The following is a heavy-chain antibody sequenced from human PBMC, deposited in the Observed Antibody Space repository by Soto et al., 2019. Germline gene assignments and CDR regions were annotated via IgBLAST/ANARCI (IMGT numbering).Heavy chain of an antibody. CDR3: AASCVGCGGFNYYGMDV. D-gene: IGHD2-21*01. Sequence: QVQLQESGPGLVKPSQTLSLTCSVSGASISSGGYYWNWIRQHPGKGLEWIGYIYYSGTTYYNPSLKRRVPVSVDTSKNQFSLKLGSVTAADTAVYYCAASCVGCGGFNYYGMDVWGQGTTVTVSS. V-gene: IGHV4-31*03. J-gene: IGHJ6*02. CDR2: IYYSGTT. CDR1: GASISSGGYY.